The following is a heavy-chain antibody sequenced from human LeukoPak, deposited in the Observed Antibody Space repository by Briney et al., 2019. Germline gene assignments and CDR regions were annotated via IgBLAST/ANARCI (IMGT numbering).Heavy chain of an antibody. CDR2: IYYTGT. D-gene: IGHD3-16*02. CDR3: ARGGYDYVWGSYRRNRAYYFDY. CDR1: GGSISSYY. J-gene: IGHJ4*02. Sequence: SETLSLTCTVSGGSISSYYWSWIRQSPGKGLEWIGYIYYTGTSYNPSLKSRVTISADTSKNQFSLKLISVTAADTAVYYCARGGYDYVWGSYRRNRAYYFDYWGQGTLVTVSS. V-gene: IGHV4-59*12.